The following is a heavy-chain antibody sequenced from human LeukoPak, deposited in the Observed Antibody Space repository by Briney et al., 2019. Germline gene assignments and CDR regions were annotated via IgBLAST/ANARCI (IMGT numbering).Heavy chain of an antibody. D-gene: IGHD3-9*01. J-gene: IGHJ4*02. V-gene: IGHV3-66*01. Sequence: GGSLRLSCEAAGFSISGTYMSWVRQTPGRGLEWVSVIYGGGSSFSADSVRGRFIISRDDSKNTVSLQMNNLRPEDTGLYFCARDFINYLENTGYFPSDLWGQGTRVTVSS. CDR1: GFSISGTY. CDR3: ARDFINYLENTGYFPSDL. CDR2: IYGGGSS.